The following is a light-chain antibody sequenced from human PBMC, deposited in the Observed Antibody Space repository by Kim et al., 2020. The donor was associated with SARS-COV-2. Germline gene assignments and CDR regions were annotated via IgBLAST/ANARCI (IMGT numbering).Light chain of an antibody. J-gene: IGLJ2*01. CDR3: QSADSSGPYVV. V-gene: IGLV3-25*03. CDR1: ELPKQY. Sequence: AGQPARITCSGDELPKQYAYWYQKKPGQAPGVVIYKDSERPAGIPERFSGSSSGTTVTLTISGVQAEDEADYYCQSADSSGPYVVFGGGTQLTVL. CDR2: KDS.